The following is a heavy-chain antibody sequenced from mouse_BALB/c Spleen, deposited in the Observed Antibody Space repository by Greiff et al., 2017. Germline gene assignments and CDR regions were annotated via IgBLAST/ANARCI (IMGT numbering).Heavy chain of an antibody. CDR3: ARGVKLGIYYFDY. Sequence: VQLQQSGAELARPGASVKLSCKASGYTFTSYWMQWVKQRPGQGLEWIGAIYPGDGDTRYTQKFKGKATLTADKSSSTAYMQLSSLASEDSAVYYCARGVKLGIYYFDYWGQGTTLTVSS. J-gene: IGHJ2*01. CDR2: IYPGDGDT. D-gene: IGHD4-1*01. CDR1: GYTFTSYW. V-gene: IGHV1-87*01.